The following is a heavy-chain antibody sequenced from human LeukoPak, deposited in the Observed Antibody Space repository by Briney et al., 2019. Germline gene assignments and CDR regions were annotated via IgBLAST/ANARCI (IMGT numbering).Heavy chain of an antibody. Sequence: ASVKVSCKASGYTFTSYDINWVRQATGQGLEWMGWMNPNSGNTGYAQKFQGRVTMTRNTSISTAYMELSSLRSEDTAVYYCARAIRITIFGVVIGAWFDPWGQRTLVTVSS. J-gene: IGHJ5*02. CDR1: GYTFTSYD. CDR2: MNPNSGNT. D-gene: IGHD3-3*01. V-gene: IGHV1-8*01. CDR3: ARAIRITIFGVVIGAWFDP.